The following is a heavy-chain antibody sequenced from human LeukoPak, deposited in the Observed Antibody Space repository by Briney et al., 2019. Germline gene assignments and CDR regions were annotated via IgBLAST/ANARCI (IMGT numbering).Heavy chain of an antibody. CDR3: ARDGFFWNPDYYFDY. V-gene: IGHV1-46*01. D-gene: IGHD1-1*01. CDR1: GYTFTSYY. Sequence: ASVKVSCKASGYTFTSYYMHWVRQAPGQGLEWMGIINPSGGSTSYAQKFQGRVTMTRDMSTSTVYMELSSLRSEDTAVYYRARDGFFWNPDYYFDYWGQGTLVTVST. J-gene: IGHJ4*02. CDR2: INPSGGST.